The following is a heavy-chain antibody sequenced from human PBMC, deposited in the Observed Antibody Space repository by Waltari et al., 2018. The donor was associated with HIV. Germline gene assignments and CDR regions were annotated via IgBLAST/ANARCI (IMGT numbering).Heavy chain of an antibody. V-gene: IGHV3-30*01. Sequence: QVHLVESGGGVVQPGRSLRLSCAASGFTFSSYAIHWVRPAPGKGLEWVALISYDGSNKYYADSVKGRFTISRDNSKNTLYLQMNSLRAEDTSVYYCARDTGYCSFGSCSYNWLDPWGQGTLVSVSS. CDR3: ARDTGYCSFGSCSYNWLDP. CDR1: GFTFSSYA. J-gene: IGHJ5*02. CDR2: ISYDGSNK. D-gene: IGHD2-15*01.